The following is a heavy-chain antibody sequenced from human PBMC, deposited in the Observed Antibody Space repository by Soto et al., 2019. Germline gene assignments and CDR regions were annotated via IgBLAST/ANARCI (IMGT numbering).Heavy chain of an antibody. V-gene: IGHV1-18*01. J-gene: IGHJ5*02. CDR1: GYTFTKYG. Sequence: ASVKVSGKASGYTFTKYGISWVRQAPGQGLEWMGWISAYNGNTNYAQKLQGRVTMTTDTSTSTAYMELRSLRSDDTAVYYCARVISRSGSYFYWFDPWGQGTLVTVSS. CDR2: ISAYNGNT. CDR3: ARVISRSGSYFYWFDP. D-gene: IGHD1-26*01.